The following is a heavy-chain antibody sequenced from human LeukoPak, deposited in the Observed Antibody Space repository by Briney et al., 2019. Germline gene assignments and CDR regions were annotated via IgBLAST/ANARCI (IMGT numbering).Heavy chain of an antibody. CDR1: GFTFSSYE. CDR3: AGTQRYCGGDCYSDY. CDR2: ISSSGSTI. Sequence: GGSLRLSCAASGFTFSSYEMNWVRQAPGKGLEWVSYISSSGSTIYYADSVKGRFTISRDNAKNSLYLQMNSLRAEDTAVYYCAGTQRYCGGDCYSDYRGQGTLVTVSS. V-gene: IGHV3-48*03. D-gene: IGHD2-21*02. J-gene: IGHJ4*02.